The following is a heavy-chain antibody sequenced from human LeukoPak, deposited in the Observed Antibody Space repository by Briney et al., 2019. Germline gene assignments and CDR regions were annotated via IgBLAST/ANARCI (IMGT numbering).Heavy chain of an antibody. J-gene: IGHJ4*02. D-gene: IGHD1-26*01. V-gene: IGHV5-51*01. Sequence: GESLKISCKGSGYSFTSYWIGWVRQMPGKGLEWMGIIYPGDSDTRYSPSFQGQVTTSADKSISTAYLQWSSLKASDTAMYYCARGWVNIGPVWGAAHHGYYFDYWGQGTLVTVSS. CDR2: IYPGDSDT. CDR1: GYSFTSYW. CDR3: ARGWVNIGPVWGAAHHGYYFDY.